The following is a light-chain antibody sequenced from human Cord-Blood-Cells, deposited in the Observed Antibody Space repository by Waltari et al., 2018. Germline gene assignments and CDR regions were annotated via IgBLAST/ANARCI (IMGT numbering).Light chain of an antibody. CDR2: EVS. CDR3: SSYAGSNKRV. Sequence: HSALIQPPSASGSPGQSVTTSCTGPSSDVVGSHYVSWYQPQPGKAPKLMIYEVSKRPSGVPDRFSGSKSGNTASLTVSGLQAEDEADYYCSSYAGSNKRVFGGGTKLTVL. V-gene: IGLV2-8*01. J-gene: IGLJ3*02. CDR1: SSDVVGSHY.